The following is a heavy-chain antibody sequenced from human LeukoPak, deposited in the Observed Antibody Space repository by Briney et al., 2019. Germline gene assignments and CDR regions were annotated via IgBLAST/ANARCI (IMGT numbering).Heavy chain of an antibody. J-gene: IGHJ4*02. V-gene: IGHV1-69*04. CDR3: AREKTGPMVRGVTLDY. Sequence: SVKVSCKASGGTFSSYAISWVRQAPGQGLEWMGRIIPIFGIANYAQKFQGRVTITADKSTSTAYMELSSLRSEDTAVYYCAREKTGPMVRGVTLDYWGQGTLVTVSS. CDR2: IIPIFGIA. D-gene: IGHD3-10*01. CDR1: GGTFSSYA.